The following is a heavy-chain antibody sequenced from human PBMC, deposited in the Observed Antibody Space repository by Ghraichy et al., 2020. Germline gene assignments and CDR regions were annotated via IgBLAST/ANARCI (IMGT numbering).Heavy chain of an antibody. J-gene: IGHJ4*02. V-gene: IGHV3-23*01. Sequence: GSLRLSCAASGFTFSSHAMSWVRQAPGKGLEWVSAINGGGAGTYYSDSVKGRFTISRDNSKNTLFLRMNSLRADDTAVYYCAKMESLGELSFWGQGTLVTVSS. CDR1: GFTFSSHA. D-gene: IGHD3-16*02. CDR3: AKMESLGELSF. CDR2: INGGGAGT.